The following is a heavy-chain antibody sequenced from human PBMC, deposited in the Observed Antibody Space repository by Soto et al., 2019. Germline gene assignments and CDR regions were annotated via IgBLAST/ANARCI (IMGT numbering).Heavy chain of an antibody. Sequence: QAHLVQSGAEVRKPGASVKVSCQALEHTSTIYYIHWVRQARGQGLEWMGWINADSGDTTYAEDFRGRVTFTRDTSTSTFHMELSRLRLDDTAMYFCATRDYDILTGCLHIWGQGTLITVSS. CDR1: EHTSTIYY. CDR3: ATRDYDILTGCLHI. CDR2: INADSGDT. D-gene: IGHD3-9*01. J-gene: IGHJ1*01. V-gene: IGHV1-2*02.